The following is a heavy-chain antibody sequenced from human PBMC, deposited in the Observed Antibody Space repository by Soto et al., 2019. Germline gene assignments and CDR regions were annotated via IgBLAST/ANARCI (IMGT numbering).Heavy chain of an antibody. CDR3: ARGVAGSGFDL. D-gene: IGHD6-19*01. J-gene: IGHJ4*02. Sequence: QVHLQQAGPGLVKPSQTLPLTCAISGDSVSSNTAAWNWIRSSPSRCLEWLGRTYYRSNWRHDYAVSVKSRITVNPDTSKNHFSLQLNSVTPDDTAVYYCARGVAGSGFDLWGQGTLVTVSS. CDR2: TYYRSNWRH. V-gene: IGHV6-1*01. CDR1: GDSVSSNTAA.